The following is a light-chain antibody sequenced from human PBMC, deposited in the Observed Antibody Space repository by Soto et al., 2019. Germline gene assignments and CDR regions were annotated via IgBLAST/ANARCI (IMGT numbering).Light chain of an antibody. CDR2: GNS. V-gene: IGLV1-40*01. Sequence: QSVLTQPPSVSGAPGQRVTISCTGSSSNIGGCYDVHWYQQLPGTAPKLLIYGNSNRPSGVPDRFSGSKSGTSASLAITGLQAEDEADYYCQSYDSSMSGAVFGGGTQLTVL. CDR1: SSNIGGCYD. J-gene: IGLJ7*01. CDR3: QSYDSSMSGAV.